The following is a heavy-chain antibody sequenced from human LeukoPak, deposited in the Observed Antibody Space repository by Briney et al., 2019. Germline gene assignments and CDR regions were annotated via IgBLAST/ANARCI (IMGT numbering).Heavy chain of an antibody. D-gene: IGHD4-11*01. CDR1: GVSIRSYY. J-gene: IGHJ3*02. CDR3: ARVRAYDSNTPRAFDI. CDR2: ISYTGST. V-gene: IGHV4-59*01. Sequence: SETLSLTCTVSGVSIRSYYWSWIRQPPGKGLEWIAYISYTGSTNYNSSLKSRVTISVDTSKNQFSLRLSSVAAADTAVCYCARVRAYDSNTPRAFDIWGQGTMVTVPS.